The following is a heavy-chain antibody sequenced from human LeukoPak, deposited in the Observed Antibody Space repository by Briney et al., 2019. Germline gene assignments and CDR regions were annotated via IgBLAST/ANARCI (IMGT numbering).Heavy chain of an antibody. V-gene: IGHV4-61*01. J-gene: IGHJ4*02. CDR2: IYYSGST. Sequence: SETLSLTCTVSGGSISSGSYYWSWIRQPPGKGLEWIGYIYYSGSTNYNPSLKSRVTISVDTSKNQFSLKLSSVTAADTAVYYCARSIIAAAGTWIMDYWGQGTLVTVSS. D-gene: IGHD6-13*01. CDR3: ARSIIAAAGTWIMDY. CDR1: GGSISSGSYY.